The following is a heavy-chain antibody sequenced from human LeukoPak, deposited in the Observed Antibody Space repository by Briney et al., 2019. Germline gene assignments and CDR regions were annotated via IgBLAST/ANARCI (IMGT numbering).Heavy chain of an antibody. CDR2: INPSGGST. CDR3: ARARYYDFWSGYYYYYYMDV. D-gene: IGHD3-3*01. CDR1: GYTFTSYY. V-gene: IGHV1-46*01. Sequence: AAVKVSCKASGYTFTSYYMHWVRQAPGQGLEWMGIINPSGGSTSYAQKFQGRVTMTRDMTTSTDYMELSSLRSEDTAVYYCARARYYDFWSGYYYYYYMDVWGKGTTVTVSS. J-gene: IGHJ6*03.